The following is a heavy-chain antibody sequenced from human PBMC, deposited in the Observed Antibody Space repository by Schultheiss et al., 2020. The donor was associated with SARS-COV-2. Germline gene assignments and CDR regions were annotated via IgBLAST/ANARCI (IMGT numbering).Heavy chain of an antibody. CDR1: GYTFTSYA. CDR2: SNAGNGNT. V-gene: IGHV1-3*02. J-gene: IGHJ4*02. Sequence: ASVKVSCKASGYTFTSYAMHWVRQAPGQRLEWMGWSNAGNGNTKYSQEFQGRVTITRDTSASTAYMELSSLRSEDMAVYYCAREFRRITFGGPCGYWGQGTLVTVSS. D-gene: IGHD3-16*01. CDR3: AREFRRITFGGPCGY.